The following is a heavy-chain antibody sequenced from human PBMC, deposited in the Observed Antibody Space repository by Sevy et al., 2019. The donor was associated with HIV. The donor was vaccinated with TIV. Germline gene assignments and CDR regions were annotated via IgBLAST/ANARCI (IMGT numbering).Heavy chain of an antibody. J-gene: IGHJ4*02. CDR1: GFTFIDYA. CDR2: ISDDGSKT. D-gene: IGHD2-21*02. CDR3: ARGRVTSHYFDY. V-gene: IGHV3-30*04. Sequence: GGSQRLSCADSGFTFIDYAMHWVRQAPGKGLEWVAVISDDGSKTYYADSVNGRFTISRDNSKNTLYLQMNSLRADDTAVYYCARGRVTSHYFDYWGQGTMVTVS.